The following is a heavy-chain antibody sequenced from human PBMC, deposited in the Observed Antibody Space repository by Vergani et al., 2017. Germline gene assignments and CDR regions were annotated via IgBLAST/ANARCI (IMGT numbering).Heavy chain of an antibody. V-gene: IGHV3-33*01. CDR3: VREGSYCGSTTCRNPSYVYYYHMDV. D-gene: IGHD2-21*01. J-gene: IGHJ6*03. Sequence: QVQLVESGGGVVQPGRSLRLSCTSSGFTFSTYAMHWVRQAPGKGLEWVAIIYYDGSKKYYADSVKGRFTISRDNSRNTLDLLMSSLRAKDTAIYYCVREGSYCGSTTCRNPSYVYYYHMDVWGEGTTVTVSS. CDR1: GFTFSTYA. CDR2: IYYDGSKK.